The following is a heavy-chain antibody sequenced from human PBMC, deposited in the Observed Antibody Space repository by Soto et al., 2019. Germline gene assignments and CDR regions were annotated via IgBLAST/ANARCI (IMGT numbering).Heavy chain of an antibody. V-gene: IGHV1-18*01. CDR1: GYTFTTYG. Sequence: QVQLVQSGAEVKKPGASVKVSCKASGYTFTTYGISWVRQAPGQGLEWMGWISAYNSNTNYAQKRQGRVTMTTDESATTAFRELRRLRSDATAVYCCPRREYYGAGSLHYWGQGALVTVSS. CDR2: ISAYNSNT. J-gene: IGHJ4*02. D-gene: IGHD3-10*01. CDR3: PRREYYGAGSLHY.